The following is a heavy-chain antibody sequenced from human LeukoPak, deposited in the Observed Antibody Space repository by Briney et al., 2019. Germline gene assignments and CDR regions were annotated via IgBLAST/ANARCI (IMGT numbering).Heavy chain of an antibody. V-gene: IGHV4-4*02. CDR1: GGSISSSNW. D-gene: IGHD3-16*02. J-gene: IGHJ4*02. Sequence: SGTLSLTCAVSGGSISSSNWWSWVRQPPGKGLEWIGEIYHSGSTNYNPSLKSRVTISVDKSKNQFSLKLSSVTAADTAVYYCARGVITFGGVIVTSYYFDYWGQGTLVTVS. CDR2: IYHSGST. CDR3: ARGVITFGGVIVTSYYFDY.